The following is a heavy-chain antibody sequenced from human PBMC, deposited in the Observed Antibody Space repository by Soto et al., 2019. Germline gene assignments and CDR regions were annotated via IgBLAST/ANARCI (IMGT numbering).Heavy chain of an antibody. J-gene: IGHJ3*02. D-gene: IGHD2-21*01. CDR3: ARAKAVVIAALDI. V-gene: IGHV3-23*01. Sequence: SGGSLRLSCKASGFIFNNSAMTWVRQAPGQGLQWVASVSDNGGSRGGTYYADSVKGRFTISRDNSKNTLYLQLDSLTGADTAVYYCARAKAVVIAALDIWGQGTMVTVSS. CDR2: VSDNGGSRGGT. CDR1: GFIFNNSA.